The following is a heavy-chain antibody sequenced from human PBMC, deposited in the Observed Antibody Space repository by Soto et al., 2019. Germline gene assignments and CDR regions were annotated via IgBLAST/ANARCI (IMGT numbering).Heavy chain of an antibody. CDR3: ARDHPFPVVPPAKYYYFAY. V-gene: IGHV3-48*02. D-gene: IGHD2-2*01. CDR2: ISSGSTTT. Sequence: HPGGSVRLSCAASGFTFSSYSMNWVRQAPGKGLEWVSYISSGSTTTYYADSVKGRFTISRDNAKNSLYLQMNSLRDEDTAVYYCARDHPFPVVPPAKYYYFAYWGPGTLVTVSS. CDR1: GFTFSSYS. J-gene: IGHJ4*02.